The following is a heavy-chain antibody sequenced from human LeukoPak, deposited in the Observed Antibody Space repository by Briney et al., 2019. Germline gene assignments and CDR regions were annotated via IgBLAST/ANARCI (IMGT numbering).Heavy chain of an antibody. Sequence: PGGSLRLSCAASGFTFSTYWMHWVRRAPGKGLVWVSRISTDGSVTIYADSVKGGFTISRDNAKNTMYLKMNSLRAEDTAVYYCARIGGSGSYSGHYFDHWGQGTLVTVSS. CDR2: ISTDGSVT. CDR3: ARIGGSGSYSGHYFDH. D-gene: IGHD3-10*01. V-gene: IGHV3-74*01. J-gene: IGHJ4*02. CDR1: GFTFSTYW.